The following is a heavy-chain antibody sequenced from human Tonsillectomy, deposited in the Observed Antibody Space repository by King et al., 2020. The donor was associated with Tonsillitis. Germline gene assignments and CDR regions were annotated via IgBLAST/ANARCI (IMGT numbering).Heavy chain of an antibody. J-gene: IGHJ4*02. V-gene: IGHV3-7*03. D-gene: IGHD3-10*01. CDR2: INQDGTDN. CDR1: GFTFSSFW. Sequence: VQLVESGGGLVQPGGSLRLSCAASGFTFSSFWMSWVRQAPGKGLEWLANINQDGTDNYYVDSVKGRFTISRDNAKHSLYLELNSLRAEDTAVYYCARYILYPGSFVYFDYWGQGTLVTVSS. CDR3: ARYILYPGSFVYFDY.